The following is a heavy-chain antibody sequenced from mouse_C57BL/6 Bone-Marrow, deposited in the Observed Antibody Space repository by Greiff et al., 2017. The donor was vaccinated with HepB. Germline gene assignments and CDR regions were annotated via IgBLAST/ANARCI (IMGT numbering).Heavy chain of an antibody. CDR2: IDPENGDT. CDR3: TTRSAMDY. V-gene: IGHV14-4*01. Sequence: EVQLQQSGAELVRPGASVKLSCTASGFNIKDDYMHWVKQRPEQGLEWIGWIDPENGDTEYASKFQGKATITADTSSNTAYLQLSSLTSEDTAVYYCTTRSAMDYWGQGTSVTVSS. CDR1: GFNIKDDY. J-gene: IGHJ4*01.